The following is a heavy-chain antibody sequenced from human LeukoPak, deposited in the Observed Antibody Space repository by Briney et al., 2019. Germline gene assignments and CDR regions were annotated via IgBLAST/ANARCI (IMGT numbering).Heavy chain of an antibody. CDR3: ARDRNYYFDY. CDR1: GGSISSYY. J-gene: IGHJ4*02. CDR2: IYYSGST. V-gene: IGHV4-59*01. Sequence: SETLSLTCTVSGGSISSYYWSWLRQPPGKGLERIGYIYYSGSTNYNPSLKSRVTISVDTSKNQFSLKLTSVTAADTTVYYCARDRNYYFDYWGQGTLVTVSS.